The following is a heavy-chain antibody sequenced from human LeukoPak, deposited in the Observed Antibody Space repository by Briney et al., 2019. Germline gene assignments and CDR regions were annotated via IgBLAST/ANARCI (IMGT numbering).Heavy chain of an antibody. V-gene: IGHV3-30-3*01. J-gene: IGHJ5*01. CDR2: ISSDGSSK. CDR3: ARVPEPSGSWYWLGS. CDR1: GFTFSSYA. D-gene: IGHD6-13*01. Sequence: PGRSVRLSCAASGFTFSSYALHWVRQAPGKGLEWVAVISSDGSSKYYADSVKGRFTISRDNSRNTLYLQMNSLRVEDTAVYYCARVPEPSGSWYWLGSWGLGTLLTVSS.